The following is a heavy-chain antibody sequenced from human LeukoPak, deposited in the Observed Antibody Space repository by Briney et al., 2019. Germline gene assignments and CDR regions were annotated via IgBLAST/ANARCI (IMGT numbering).Heavy chain of an antibody. J-gene: IGHJ5*02. CDR1: GYTFTSYY. CDR2: INPSGGST. Sequence: ASVKVSCKASGYTFTSYYMHWVRQAPGQGLEWMGIINPSGGSTSYAQKFQGRVTMTRDTSTSTVYMELSSLRSEDTAVYYCARGEFIAVDPYNWFDPWGQETLVTVSS. CDR3: ARGEFIAVDPYNWFDP. D-gene: IGHD6-19*01. V-gene: IGHV1-46*01.